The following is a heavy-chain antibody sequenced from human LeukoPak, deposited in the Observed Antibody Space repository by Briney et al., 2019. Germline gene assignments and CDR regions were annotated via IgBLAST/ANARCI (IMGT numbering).Heavy chain of an antibody. J-gene: IGHJ4*02. CDR1: GFTFSSYA. CDR3: ARVPGGWIDY. Sequence: GGSLRLSCAASGFTFSSYAMSWVRQAPGKGLEWLSAISDSGTSTYYADSVRGRFTLSRDNSKNTLYLQVNSLRDEDTAVYYCARVPGGWIDYWGQGTLVTVSS. V-gene: IGHV3-23*01. D-gene: IGHD6-19*01. CDR2: ISDSGTST.